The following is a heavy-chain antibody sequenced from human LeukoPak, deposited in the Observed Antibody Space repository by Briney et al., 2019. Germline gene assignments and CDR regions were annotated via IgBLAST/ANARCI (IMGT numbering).Heavy chain of an antibody. V-gene: IGHV1-18*01. D-gene: IGHD3-16*02. CDR1: GYTFTSYG. Sequence: ASVKVSCKASGYTFTSYGISWVRQAPGQGLEWMGWIGAYNGNTNYAQKLQGRVTMTTDTSTSTAYMELRSLRSDDTAVYYCARQDYVWGSYRYHNWFDPWGQGTLVTVSS. CDR3: ARQDYVWGSYRYHNWFDP. CDR2: IGAYNGNT. J-gene: IGHJ5*02.